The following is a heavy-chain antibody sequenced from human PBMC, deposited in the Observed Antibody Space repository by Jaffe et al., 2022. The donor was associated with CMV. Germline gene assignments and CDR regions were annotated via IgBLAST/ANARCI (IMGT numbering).Heavy chain of an antibody. CDR3: ARDRRIPQRYWYMDV. CDR1: GGSISSYY. D-gene: IGHD2-8*02. CDR2: IYYSGST. V-gene: IGHV4-59*01. Sequence: QVQLQESGPGLVKPSETLSLTCTVSGGSISSYYWSWIRQPPGKGLEWIGYIYYSGSTNYNPSLKSRVTISVDTSKNQFSLKLSSVTAADTAVYYCARDRRIPQRYWYMDVWGKGTTVTVSS. J-gene: IGHJ6*03.